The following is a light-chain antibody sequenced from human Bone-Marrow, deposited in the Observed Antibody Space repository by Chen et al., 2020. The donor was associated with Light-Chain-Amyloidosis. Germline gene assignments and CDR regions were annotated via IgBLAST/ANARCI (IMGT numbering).Light chain of an antibody. CDR3: QHYNTWPRT. CDR2: GAT. J-gene: IGKJ2*01. Sequence: EIVMTQSPGTVSVSPGEGVTLSCRASQSVSSDLAWYQQKPGQAPRVLIYGATTRATGIPARFSGRGSGTEFTLTISSLQSEDSAVYYCQHYNTWPRTFGQGTKLEIK. V-gene: IGKV3-15*01. CDR1: QSVSSD.